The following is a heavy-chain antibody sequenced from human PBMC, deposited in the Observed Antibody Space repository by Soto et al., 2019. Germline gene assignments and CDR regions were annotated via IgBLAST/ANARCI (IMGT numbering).Heavy chain of an antibody. D-gene: IGHD3-10*01. CDR1: GFSLSTSGVG. CDR2: IYWDDDK. Sequence: QITLKESGPTLVKPTQTLTLTCTFSGFSLSTSGVGVGWIRQPPGKALEWLALIYWDDDKRYSPSLKSRLTIPKHTSKNQVVLTMTNMDPVDTATYYCAHRRLLLWFGVDAFDIWGQGTMVTVSS. CDR3: AHRRLLLWFGVDAFDI. J-gene: IGHJ3*02. V-gene: IGHV2-5*02.